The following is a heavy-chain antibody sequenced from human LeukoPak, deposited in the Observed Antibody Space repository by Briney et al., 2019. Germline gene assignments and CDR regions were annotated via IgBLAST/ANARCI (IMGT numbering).Heavy chain of an antibody. CDR1: GFTLRSYA. J-gene: IGHJ4*02. CDR2: INASGGST. D-gene: IGHD6-19*01. V-gene: IGHV3-23*01. Sequence: GGSLRLSCAASGFTLRSYAMSWVRQAPGKGLEWVSGINASGGSTYYAESLKGRFTISRDNAKKTLYLQMNSLRAEDTAVYYCSGQGGYTSVWYSLENWGQGTLVTVSS. CDR3: SGQGGYTSVWYSLEN.